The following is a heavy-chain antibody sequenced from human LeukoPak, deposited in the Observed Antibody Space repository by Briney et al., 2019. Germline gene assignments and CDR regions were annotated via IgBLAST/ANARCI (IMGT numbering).Heavy chain of an antibody. V-gene: IGHV3-20*04. J-gene: IGHJ4*02. CDR3: ASVPDDASGNSRYYFKT. D-gene: IGHD3-22*01. CDR1: GFRLDAFG. CDR2: IEGNGGRR. Sequence: GGPLRFSCAASGFRLDAFGMSWVRKVPGKGLKWFSGIEGNGGRREYADSVKGRFTISRDNAKNSLYLQMKNLRAEDTALYYCASVPDDASGNSRYYFKTWGQGTLVTVSS.